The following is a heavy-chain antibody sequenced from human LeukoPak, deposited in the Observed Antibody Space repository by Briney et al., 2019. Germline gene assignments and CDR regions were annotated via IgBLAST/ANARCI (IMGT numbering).Heavy chain of an antibody. J-gene: IGHJ4*02. CDR3: ARGRVMGSGVSYFDY. CDR1: GYTFTGYY. CDR2: INPNSGGT. D-gene: IGHD3-10*01. Sequence: ASVKVSCKASGYTFTGYYMHWVRQAPGQGLEWMGWINPNSGGTNYAQKFQGRVTMTRDTSISTAYMELSRLRPDDTAVYYCARGRVMGSGVSYFDYWGKGTLSPSPQ. V-gene: IGHV1-2*02.